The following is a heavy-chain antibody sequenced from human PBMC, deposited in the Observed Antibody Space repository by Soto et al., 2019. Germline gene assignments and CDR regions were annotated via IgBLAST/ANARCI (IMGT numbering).Heavy chain of an antibody. CDR3: ARNIYSSSPWYYGMDV. Sequence: GGSLRLSCAASGFTFSSYSMNWVRQAPGKGLEWVSSISSSSSYIYYADSVKGRFTISRDNAKNSLYLQMNSLRAEDTAVYYCARNIYSSSPWYYGMDVWGQETTVTVSS. CDR2: ISSSSSYI. D-gene: IGHD6-13*01. V-gene: IGHV3-21*01. J-gene: IGHJ6*02. CDR1: GFTFSSYS.